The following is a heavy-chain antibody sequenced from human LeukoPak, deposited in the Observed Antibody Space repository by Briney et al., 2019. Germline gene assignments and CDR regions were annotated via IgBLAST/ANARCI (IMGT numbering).Heavy chain of an antibody. CDR1: GFTVSSNY. J-gene: IGHJ4*02. CDR2: IRYDGSNK. Sequence: GGSLRLSCAASGFTVSSNYMSWVRQAPGKGLEWVAFIRYDGSNKYYAESVKGRFTISRDNSKNTLYLQMNSLRAEDTAVCYCARGPYYSDSRGYFNFFDYWGQGTLVTVSS. V-gene: IGHV3-30*02. CDR3: ARGPYYSDSRGYFNFFDY. D-gene: IGHD3-22*01.